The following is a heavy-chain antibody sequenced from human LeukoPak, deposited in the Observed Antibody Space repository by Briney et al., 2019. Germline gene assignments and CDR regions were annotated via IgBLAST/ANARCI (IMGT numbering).Heavy chain of an antibody. V-gene: IGHV1-69*04. CDR3: ARGYGSGSYYKTWFDP. CDR1: GGTFSSYA. Sequence: GASVKVSCKASGGTFSSYAISWVRQAPGQGLEWMGRIIPILGIANYAQKFQGRVTITADKSTSTAYMELSSLRSEDTAVYYCARGYGSGSYYKTWFDPWGQGTLVTVSS. J-gene: IGHJ5*02. D-gene: IGHD3-10*01. CDR2: IIPILGIA.